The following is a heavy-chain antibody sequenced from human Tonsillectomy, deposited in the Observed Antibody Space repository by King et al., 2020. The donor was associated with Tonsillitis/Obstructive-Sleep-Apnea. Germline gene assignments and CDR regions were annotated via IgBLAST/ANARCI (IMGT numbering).Heavy chain of an antibody. CDR2: INHSGST. J-gene: IGHJ6*03. V-gene: IGHV4-34*01. CDR3: AGYCGSTSFYLPYYYMDV. CDR1: GDSFSGYY. D-gene: IGHD2-2*03. Sequence: VQLQQWGAGLLKPSETLSLTCAVYGDSFSGYYWSWIRQPPGKGLEWIGEINHSGSTNYNPSLKSRVTISVDTSKNQFSLKLSSVTAADTAVYYCAGYCGSTSFYLPYYYMDVGGKGTTVTVSS.